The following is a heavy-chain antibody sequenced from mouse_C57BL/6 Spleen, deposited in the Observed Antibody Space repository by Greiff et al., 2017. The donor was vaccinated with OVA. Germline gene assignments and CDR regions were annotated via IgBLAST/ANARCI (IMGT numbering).Heavy chain of an antibody. Sequence: VQLQESGPGLVQPSQSLSITCTVSGFSLTSYGVHWVRQSPGKGLEWLGVIWSGGSTDYNAAFISRLSISKDNSKSQIFFKMNSLQADDTAIYYCARKRGDGYEFAYWGQGTLVTVSA. J-gene: IGHJ3*01. CDR2: IWSGGST. CDR3: ARKRGDGYEFAY. CDR1: GFSLTSYG. D-gene: IGHD2-2*01. V-gene: IGHV2-2*01.